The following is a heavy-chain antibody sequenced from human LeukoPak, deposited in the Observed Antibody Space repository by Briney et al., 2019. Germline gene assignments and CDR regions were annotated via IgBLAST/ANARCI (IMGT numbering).Heavy chain of an antibody. J-gene: IGHJ3*02. Sequence: TGGSLRLSCAASGFTFSIYAMIGVPEPPAKRRECGSAISGSGGSTYYADSVKGRFTISTDNSKNTLYLQMNSLRAEDTAVYYCAKDLRDEYYYDSSGTYDAFDIWGQGTMVTVSS. CDR3: AKDLRDEYYYDSSGTYDAFDI. CDR2: ISGSGGST. D-gene: IGHD3-22*01. CDR1: GFTFSIYA. V-gene: IGHV3-23*01.